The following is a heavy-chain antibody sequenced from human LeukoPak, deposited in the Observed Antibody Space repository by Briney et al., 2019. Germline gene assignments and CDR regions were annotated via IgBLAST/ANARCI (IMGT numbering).Heavy chain of an antibody. CDR3: AANRERWLQGLDY. D-gene: IGHD5-24*01. Sequence: ASVKVSCKASGYTFTGYYMHWVRQAPGQGLEWMGWINPNSGGTNYAQKFQGRVTMTRDTSISTAYMELSRLRSDDTAVYYCAANRERWLQGLDYWGQGTLVTVSS. V-gene: IGHV1-2*02. J-gene: IGHJ4*02. CDR1: GYTFTGYY. CDR2: INPNSGGT.